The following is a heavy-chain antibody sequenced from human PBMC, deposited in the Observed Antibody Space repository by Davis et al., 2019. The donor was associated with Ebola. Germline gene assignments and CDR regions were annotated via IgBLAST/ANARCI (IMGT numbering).Heavy chain of an antibody. CDR1: GVTFSGSA. J-gene: IGHJ6*02. Sequence: PGGSLRLSCTAAGVTFSGSARHWVRQASGQGLEWVGRIRSKANSYATAYAASVKGRFTISRDDSKNTAYLQMNSLKTEDTAVYYCTYSSPLGMDVWGQGTTVTVSS. V-gene: IGHV3-73*01. CDR3: TYSSPLGMDV. CDR2: IRSKANSYAT. D-gene: IGHD6-13*01.